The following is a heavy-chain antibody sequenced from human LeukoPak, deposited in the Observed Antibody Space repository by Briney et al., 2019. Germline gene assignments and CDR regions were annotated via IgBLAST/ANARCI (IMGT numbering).Heavy chain of an antibody. CDR3: ARNRYYYGSGNYGVPNWFDP. V-gene: IGHV4-39*01. J-gene: IGHJ5*02. CDR2: IYYSGST. D-gene: IGHD3-10*01. CDR1: GGSISGSSYY. Sequence: SETLSLTCTVSGGSISGSSYYWGWIRQPPGKGLEWIGSIYYSGSTYYNPSLKSRVTISVDTSKNQFSLKLSSVTVADTAVYYCARNRYYYGSGNYGVPNWFDPWGQGTLVTVSS.